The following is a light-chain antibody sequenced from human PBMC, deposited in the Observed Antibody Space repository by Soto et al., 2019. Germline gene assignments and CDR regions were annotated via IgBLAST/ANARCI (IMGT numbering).Light chain of an antibody. V-gene: IGKV4-1*01. J-gene: IGKJ1*01. CDR3: QQYYSTPQT. Sequence: DIVMTQSPDYLAVSLGERATINCKSSQSVLYSSNNKNYLAWYQQKPGQPPKLLIYWASTRESGVPDRFSGSGSGTDFTLTISSLQAEDVAVYYCQQYYSTPQTFGQGTKVDI. CDR1: QSVLYSSNNKNY. CDR2: WAS.